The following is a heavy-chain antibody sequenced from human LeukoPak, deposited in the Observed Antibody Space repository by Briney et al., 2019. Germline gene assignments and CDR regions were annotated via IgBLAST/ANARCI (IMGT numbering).Heavy chain of an antibody. CDR3: ARHGFGYSSSWCDY. V-gene: IGHV4-59*08. CDR1: GGPISSYY. D-gene: IGHD6-13*01. Sequence: NPSETLSLTCTVSGGPISSYYWSWIRQPPGKGLEWIGYIYYSGSTNYNPSLKSRVTISVDTSKNQFSLKLSSVTAADTAVYYCARHGFGYSSSWCDYWGQGTLVTVSS. CDR2: IYYSGST. J-gene: IGHJ4*02.